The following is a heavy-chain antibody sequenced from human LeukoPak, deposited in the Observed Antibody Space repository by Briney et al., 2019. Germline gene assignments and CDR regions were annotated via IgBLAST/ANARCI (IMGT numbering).Heavy chain of an antibody. V-gene: IGHV4-34*01. D-gene: IGHD4-11*01. CDR2: INHSGST. Sequence: SETLSLTCAVYGGSFSGYYWSWIRQPPGKGLEWIGEINHSGSTNYNPSLKSRVTISVATSKNQFSLKLSSVTAADTAVYYCARSKGDYSNYLPPRNFDYWGQGTLVTVSS. J-gene: IGHJ4*02. CDR3: ARSKGDYSNYLPPRNFDY. CDR1: GGSFSGYY.